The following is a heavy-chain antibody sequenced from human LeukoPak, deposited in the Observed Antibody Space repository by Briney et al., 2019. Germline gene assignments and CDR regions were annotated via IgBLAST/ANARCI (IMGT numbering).Heavy chain of an antibody. CDR3: ARERPPRRSGWSTHNSYSGLDV. CDR1: RYTFTSYY. J-gene: IGHJ6*02. CDR2: INPGGRST. Sequence: ASVKVSCKASRYTFTSYYIHWVRQAPGQGLEWMGIINPGGRSTNYAQRFQGRVTMTRDTSTSTVYMVLSSLRSEDTAVYYCARERPPRRSGWSTHNSYSGLDVWGQGTTVTVSS. D-gene: IGHD3-3*01. V-gene: IGHV1-46*01.